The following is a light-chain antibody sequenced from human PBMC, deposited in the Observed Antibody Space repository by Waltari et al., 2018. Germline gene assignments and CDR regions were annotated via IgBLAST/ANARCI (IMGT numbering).Light chain of an antibody. Sequence: DIQMTQPPSSLSASVGDRVTISCQASRDIKNLLNWYQQKPGKAPKLLIYDASNLEIGVPSRFSGRGSGTHFTFSISSLQPEDVATYYCQQYDDFPPYIFGQGTKVDIK. J-gene: IGKJ2*01. CDR2: DAS. V-gene: IGKV1-33*01. CDR1: RDIKNL. CDR3: QQYDDFPPYI.